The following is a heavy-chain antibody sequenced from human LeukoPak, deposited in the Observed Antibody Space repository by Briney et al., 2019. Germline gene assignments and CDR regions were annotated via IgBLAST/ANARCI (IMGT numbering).Heavy chain of an antibody. CDR1: GFIFSDFW. J-gene: IGHJ5*02. V-gene: IGHV3-7*01. CDR2: IEQDGGEI. CDR3: ARDQSRFDP. Sequence: GGSLRLSCAASGFIFSDFWMSWVRQAPGKGLEWVANIEQDGGEIYYVDSVKGRFTISRDNAKNSLFLQMNSLRAEDTAVYYCARDQSRFDPWGRGTLVTVSS.